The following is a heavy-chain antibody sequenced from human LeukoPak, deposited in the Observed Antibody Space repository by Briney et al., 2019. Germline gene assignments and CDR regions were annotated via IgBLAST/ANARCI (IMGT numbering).Heavy chain of an antibody. CDR2: IIPNTGGT. V-gene: IGHV1-2*02. CDR1: GYSFTTYY. CDR3: ATLTGATHY. D-gene: IGHD1-7*01. J-gene: IGHJ4*02. Sequence: ASVKVSCKASGYSFTTYYMQWVRRAPGQGLEWMGWIIPNTGGTTYAQRFQGRVTMTRDPSTSTAYMELINLRSDDTAVYYCATLTGATHYWGQGTLVTVSS.